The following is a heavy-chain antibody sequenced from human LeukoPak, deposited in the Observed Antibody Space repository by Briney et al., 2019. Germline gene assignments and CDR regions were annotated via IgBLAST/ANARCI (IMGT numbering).Heavy chain of an antibody. J-gene: IGHJ4*02. CDR2: IGYDGSNK. CDR1: GFTFSSYG. CDR3: AKATRFLEWLLFAFDY. Sequence: GGSLRLSCAASGFTFSSYGMHWVRQAPGKGLEWVAVIGYDGSNKYYADSVKGRFTISRDNSKNTLYLQMNSLRAEDTAVYYCAKATRFLEWLLFAFDYWGQGTLVTVSS. D-gene: IGHD3-3*01. V-gene: IGHV3-33*06.